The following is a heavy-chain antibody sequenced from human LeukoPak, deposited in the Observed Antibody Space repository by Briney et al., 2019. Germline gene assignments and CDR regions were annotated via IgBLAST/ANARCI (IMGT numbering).Heavy chain of an antibody. CDR2: ISGSGGST. CDR1: AFTFSSYA. Sequence: GGSLRLSCAASAFTFSSYAMSWVRQAPGKGLEWVSAISGSGGSTYYADSVKGRFTISRDNSKNTLYLQMNSLRAEDTAVYYCARDGYWRDYFDYWGQGTLVTVSS. J-gene: IGHJ4*02. V-gene: IGHV3-23*01. D-gene: IGHD2-8*02. CDR3: ARDGYWRDYFDY.